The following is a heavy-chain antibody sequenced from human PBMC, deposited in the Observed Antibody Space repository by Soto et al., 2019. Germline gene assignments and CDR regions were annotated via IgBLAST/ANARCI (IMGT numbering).Heavy chain of an antibody. CDR1: GFPFSTYT. CDR2: TTTGSSRNI. D-gene: IGHD3-3*01. V-gene: IGHV3-21*06. J-gene: IGHJ6*02. CDR3: ARDDAIFGAIPRMDI. Sequence: GGSLRLSCSASGFPFSTYTMYWVRQAPGKGLEWVSSTTTGSSRNIFYADSVKGRFTISRDNANNILYLEMDNLRVEDTAVYYCARDDAIFGAIPRMDIWGQGTTVTVSS.